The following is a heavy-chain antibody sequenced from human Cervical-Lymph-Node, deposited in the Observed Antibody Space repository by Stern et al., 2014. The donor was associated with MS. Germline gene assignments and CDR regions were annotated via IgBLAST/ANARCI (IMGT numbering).Heavy chain of an antibody. V-gene: IGHV1-2*04. Sequence: VQLVQSGAEVKKPGASVKVSCKASGYTFTGYYMNWVRQAPGQGLEWMGWINPNSGGTTYAQKFQGWVTMTRDTSISTAYMELSRLRSDDTAVYYCARDIAVAEYGMDVWGQGTTVTVSS. J-gene: IGHJ6*02. D-gene: IGHD6-19*01. CDR3: ARDIAVAEYGMDV. CDR1: GYTFTGYY. CDR2: INPNSGGT.